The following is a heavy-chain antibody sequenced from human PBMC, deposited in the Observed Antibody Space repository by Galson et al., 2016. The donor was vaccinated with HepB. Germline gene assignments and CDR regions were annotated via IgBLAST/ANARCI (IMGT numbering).Heavy chain of an antibody. CDR1: GFTFKNFG. Sequence: SLRLSCAASGFTFKNFGMSWVRQAPGKGLEWVATICGSGGKIYYADSVQGRFTISRDNSKNTLSLQMNSLRAEDTAAYYCANDPSHWIDNPYALWGQGTLVTVSS. J-gene: IGHJ4*02. D-gene: IGHD2-21*01. CDR2: ICGSGGKI. CDR3: ANDPSHWIDNPYAL. V-gene: IGHV3-23*01.